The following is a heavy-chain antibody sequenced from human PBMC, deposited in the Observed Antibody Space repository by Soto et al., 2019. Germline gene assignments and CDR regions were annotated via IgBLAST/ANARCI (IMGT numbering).Heavy chain of an antibody. J-gene: IGHJ4*02. CDR3: ARGFYDSSGSFDY. V-gene: IGHV1-69*06. CDR1: GGTFSSYA. D-gene: IGHD3-22*01. CDR2: IIPIFCRA. Sequence: QVQLVQSGAEVKKPGSSVKVSCKASGGTFSSYAISWVRQSPGQGLEWVGGIIPIFCRANYARKFQGRVTITDDKSTSTDYMELSSVRSEDRAVYYCARGFYDSSGSFDYWGQGTLVTVSS.